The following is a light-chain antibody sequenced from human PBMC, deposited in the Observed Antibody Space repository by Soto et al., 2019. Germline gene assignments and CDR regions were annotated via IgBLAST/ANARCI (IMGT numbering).Light chain of an antibody. V-gene: IGLV2-8*01. CDR3: KSYAGSNTYV. CDR2: EVV. J-gene: IGLJ1*01. Sequence: QSVLTQPPAASGSPGQSVTISCTGTKNDIGVYDFVSWYQHHPGKAPRLIIYEVVQRPSGVPARFSGSKSGNTASLTVSGLQAADEADYFCKSYAGSNTYVFGSGTKV. CDR1: KNDIGVYDF.